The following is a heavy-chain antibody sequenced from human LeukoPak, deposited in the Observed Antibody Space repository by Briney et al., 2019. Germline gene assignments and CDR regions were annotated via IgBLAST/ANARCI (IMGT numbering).Heavy chain of an antibody. J-gene: IGHJ6*02. V-gene: IGHV4-4*02. CDR3: ARLPYYYGMDV. CDR2: IFHSGTT. CDR1: DEVITSNNW. Sequence: SETLSLTCTVSDEVITSNNWWSWVRQSPGKGLEWIGEIFHSGTTRYKASLESRVTMLLDKSKNQFSLKLSSVTAADTAVYYCARLPYYYGMDVWGQGTTVTVSS.